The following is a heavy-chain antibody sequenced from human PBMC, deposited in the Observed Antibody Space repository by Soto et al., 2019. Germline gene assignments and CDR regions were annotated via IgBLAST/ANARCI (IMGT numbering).Heavy chain of an antibody. CDR2: ISYDGSNK. V-gene: IGHV3-30*18. CDR3: AKDGVSYDYIWGSWSNYYYYMDV. D-gene: IGHD3-16*01. J-gene: IGHJ6*03. Sequence: GGSLRLSCAASGFTFSSYGMHWVRQAPGKGLEWVAVISYDGSNKYYADSVKGRFTISRDNSKNTLYLQMNSLRAEDTAVYYCAKDGVSYDYIWGSWSNYYYYMDVWGKGTTVTVSS. CDR1: GFTFSSYG.